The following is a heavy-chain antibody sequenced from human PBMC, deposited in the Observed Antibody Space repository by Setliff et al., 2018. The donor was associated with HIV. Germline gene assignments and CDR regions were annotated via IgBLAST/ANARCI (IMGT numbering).Heavy chain of an antibody. CDR2: INHSGTT. D-gene: IGHD3-9*01. V-gene: IGHV4-34*01. Sequence: PSETLSLTCAVFGDSFRAHYWSWIRQAPGKGLEWIGEINHSGTTNCKPSLQRRVTISVDTSTKQISLKMSSVTAADTAVYFCARRARFCISATCYRYFDYWGLGTLVTVSS. J-gene: IGHJ4*02. CDR3: ARRARFCISATCYRYFDY. CDR1: GDSFRAHY.